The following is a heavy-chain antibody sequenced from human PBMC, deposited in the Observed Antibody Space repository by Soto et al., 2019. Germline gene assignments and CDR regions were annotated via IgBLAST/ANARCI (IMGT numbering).Heavy chain of an antibody. V-gene: IGHV3-23*01. CDR2: ILGRDDTT. CDR1: GFSFNTFD. Sequence: EVQVLESGGDLVEPGGSRRLSCAASGFSFNTFDMSWVRKAPGKGLEWVSVILGRDDTTYYADSVKGRFTISRDTFKNTLHLQMNSLRVEDTALYFCTKGAWLDYWGQGTLVTVSS. J-gene: IGHJ4*02. D-gene: IGHD5-12*01. CDR3: TKGAWLDY.